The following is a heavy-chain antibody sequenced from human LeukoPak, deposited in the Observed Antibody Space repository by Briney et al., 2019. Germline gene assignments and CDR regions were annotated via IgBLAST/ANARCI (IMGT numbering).Heavy chain of an antibody. CDR1: GGSISCGGYY. D-gene: IGHD2-15*01. J-gene: IGHJ4*02. V-gene: IGHV4-31*03. CDR2: IYYSGST. Sequence: SQTLSLTCTVSGGSISCGGYYWSWIRQHPGKGLEWIGYIYYSGSTYYNPSLKSRVTISVDTSKNQLSLKLSSVTAADTAVYYCARARRRRGGRFDYWGQGTLVTVSS. CDR3: ARARRRRGGRFDY.